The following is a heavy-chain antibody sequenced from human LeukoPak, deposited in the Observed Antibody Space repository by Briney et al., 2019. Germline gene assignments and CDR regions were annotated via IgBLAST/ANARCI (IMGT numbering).Heavy chain of an antibody. CDR1: GGSISSYY. Sequence: ASETLSLTCTVSGGSISSYYWSWIRQPPGKGLEGIGYIYYSGSTNYNPSLKSRVTISVDTSKNQFSLKLTSVTAADTAVYYCARTTEGGYTYGYFYYYYMDVWGKGTTVTISS. J-gene: IGHJ6*03. CDR3: ARTTEGGYTYGYFYYYYMDV. D-gene: IGHD5-18*01. CDR2: IYYSGST. V-gene: IGHV4-59*01.